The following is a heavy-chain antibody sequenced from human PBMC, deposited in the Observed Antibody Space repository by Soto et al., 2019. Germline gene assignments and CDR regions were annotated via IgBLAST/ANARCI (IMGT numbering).Heavy chain of an antibody. D-gene: IGHD4-17*01. CDR2: ISYSGST. V-gene: IGHV4-39*01. CDR1: GGSISSSTYY. Sequence: SETLSLTCTVSGGSISSSTYYWGWLRQPPGKGLEWIGSISYSGSTYYNPSLKSRVALSVDTSKNQFSLKLSTVTAADTAVYYCARTVTKFGNYGMDVWGQGTTVTVSS. CDR3: ARTVTKFGNYGMDV. J-gene: IGHJ6*02.